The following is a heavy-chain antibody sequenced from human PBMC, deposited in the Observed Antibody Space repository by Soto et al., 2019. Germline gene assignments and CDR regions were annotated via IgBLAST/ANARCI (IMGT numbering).Heavy chain of an antibody. Sequence: GGSLRLSCAASGFTFSSYSMNWVRQAPGKGLEWVAVISYDGSNKYYADSVKGRFTISRDNSKNTLYLQMNSLRAEDTAVYYCAKDRGAVAGSNHYYYYYGMDVWGQGTTVTVSS. CDR1: GFTFSSYS. V-gene: IGHV3-30*18. CDR2: ISYDGSNK. D-gene: IGHD6-19*01. J-gene: IGHJ6*02. CDR3: AKDRGAVAGSNHYYYYYGMDV.